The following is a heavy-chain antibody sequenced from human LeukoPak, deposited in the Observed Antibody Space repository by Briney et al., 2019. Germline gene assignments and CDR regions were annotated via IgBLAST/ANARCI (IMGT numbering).Heavy chain of an antibody. D-gene: IGHD3-22*01. J-gene: IGHJ5*02. V-gene: IGHV3-30-3*01. CDR3: ARDSRRYYYDSSGYYYRFNWFDP. CDR2: ISYDGSNK. CDR1: EFTFSSYA. Sequence: PGGSLRLSCAASEFTFSSYAMHWVRQAPGKGLEWVAVISYDGSNKYYADSVKGRFTISRDNSKNTLYLQMNSLRAEDTAVYYCARDSRRYYYDSSGYYYRFNWFDPWGQGTLVTVSS.